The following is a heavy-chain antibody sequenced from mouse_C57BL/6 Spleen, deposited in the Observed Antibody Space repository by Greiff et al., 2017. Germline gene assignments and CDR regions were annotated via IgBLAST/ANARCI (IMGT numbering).Heavy chain of an antibody. Sequence: LVESGAELVRPGASVTLSCKASGYTFTDYEMHWVKQTPVHGLEWIGAIDPETGGTAYNQKFKGKAILTADKSSSTAYMELRSLTSEDSAVYYCTTITTVVATDFDVWGTGTTVTVSS. V-gene: IGHV1-15*01. CDR1: GYTFTDYE. CDR3: TTITTVVATDFDV. D-gene: IGHD1-1*01. J-gene: IGHJ1*03. CDR2: IDPETGGT.